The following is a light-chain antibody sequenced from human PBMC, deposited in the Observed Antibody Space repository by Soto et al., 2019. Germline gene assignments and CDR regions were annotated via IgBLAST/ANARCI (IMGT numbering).Light chain of an antibody. CDR3: SSYGGSNNFEMV. CDR2: EVS. CDR1: SSDVGGYNY. V-gene: IGLV2-8*01. Sequence: QSALTQPPSASGSPGQSVTISCTGTSSDVGGYNYVSWDQQHPGKAPKLMIYEVSKQPSGVPDRFSGSKSGNTASLTVSGLQAEDESDYSCSSYGGSNNFEMVFGGGTKVTVL. J-gene: IGLJ3*02.